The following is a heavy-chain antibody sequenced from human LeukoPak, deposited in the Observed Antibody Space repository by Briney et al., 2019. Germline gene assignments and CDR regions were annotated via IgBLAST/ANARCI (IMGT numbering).Heavy chain of an antibody. D-gene: IGHD6-13*01. J-gene: IGHJ4*02. CDR2: ISYDGSNK. V-gene: IGHV3-30*18. CDR1: GFTFSSYG. Sequence: GGSLRLSCAASGFTFSSYGMHWVRQAPGKGLEWVAVISYDGSNKYYADSVKGRFTISRDNSKNTLYLQMNSLRAEDTAVYYCAKDHSSSYSPYYFDYWGQGTLVTVSS. CDR3: AKDHSSSYSPYYFDY.